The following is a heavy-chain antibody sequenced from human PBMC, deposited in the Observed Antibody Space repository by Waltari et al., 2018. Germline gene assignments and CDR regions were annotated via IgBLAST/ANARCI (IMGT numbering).Heavy chain of an antibody. CDR2: CDPEDSET. CDR1: GDTFTDYY. J-gene: IGHJ6*03. Sequence: EVQLVQSGAEVKKPGATVKISCKVSGDTFTDYYIHWVQQAPGKGPEWMGLCDPEDSETIHAEKFQDRVTLTADTSTATAYMELSSLRSEDTAVYYCGTYSSDYLSYYFMDVWGKGTTVTVSS. D-gene: IGHD3-22*01. CDR3: GTYSSDYLSYYFMDV. V-gene: IGHV1-69-2*01.